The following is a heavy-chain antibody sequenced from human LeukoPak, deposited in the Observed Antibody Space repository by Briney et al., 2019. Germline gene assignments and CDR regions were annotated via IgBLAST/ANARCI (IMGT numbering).Heavy chain of an antibody. CDR2: IYYSGST. CDR3: ARLASGSYGPLTPFVS. V-gene: IGHV4-59*08. J-gene: IGHJ4*02. CDR1: GGSISSYY. D-gene: IGHD1-26*01. Sequence: SETLSLTCTVSGGSISSYYWSSIRQPPGKGLEWIGDIYYSGSTNYNPSLKSRVTISVDTSKNQFSLRLSSVTAADTAAYYSARLASGSYGPLTPFVSWGKGTLVTVSS.